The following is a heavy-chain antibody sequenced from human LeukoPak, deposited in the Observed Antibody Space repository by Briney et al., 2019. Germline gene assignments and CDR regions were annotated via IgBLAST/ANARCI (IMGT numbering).Heavy chain of an antibody. J-gene: IGHJ6*03. CDR1: GGSISSSSYY. V-gene: IGHV4-39*01. D-gene: IGHD3-3*01. CDR3: ARHGGHYYYYHMDV. CDR2: TYYSGST. Sequence: SETLSLTCTVSGGSISSSSYYWAWIRQPPGKGLEWIGGTYYSGSTYYNPSLKSRVTISIDTSKNQFSLRLSSVTAVDTAVYYCARHGGHYYYYHMDVWGKGTTVIVSS.